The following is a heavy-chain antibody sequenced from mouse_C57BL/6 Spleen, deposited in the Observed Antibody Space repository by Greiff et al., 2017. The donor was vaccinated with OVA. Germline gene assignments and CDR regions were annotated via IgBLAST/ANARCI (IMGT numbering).Heavy chain of an antibody. Sequence: VQLQQSGAELVRPGTSVKLSCKASGYTFTSYWMHWVKQRPGQGLEWIGVIDPSDSYTNYNQKFKGKATLTVDTSSSTAYMQLSSLTSEDSAVYYCARGRYYSNPYWYFDVWGTGTTVTVSS. J-gene: IGHJ1*03. CDR1: GYTFTSYW. V-gene: IGHV1-59*01. D-gene: IGHD2-5*01. CDR3: ARGRYYSNPYWYFDV. CDR2: IDPSDSYT.